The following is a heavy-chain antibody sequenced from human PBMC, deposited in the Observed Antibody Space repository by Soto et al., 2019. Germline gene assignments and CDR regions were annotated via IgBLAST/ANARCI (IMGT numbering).Heavy chain of an antibody. J-gene: IGHJ4*02. CDR1: GGSFSGYY. Sequence: QVQLQQWGAGLLKPSETLSLTCAVYGGSFSGYYWSWIRQPPGKGLEWIGEINHSGSTNYNPSLKSRVTISVDASKNQFSLKLSSVTAADTAVYYCAREDTRLLWFGERLYFDYWGQGTLVTVSS. D-gene: IGHD3-10*01. CDR2: INHSGST. V-gene: IGHV4-34*01. CDR3: AREDTRLLWFGERLYFDY.